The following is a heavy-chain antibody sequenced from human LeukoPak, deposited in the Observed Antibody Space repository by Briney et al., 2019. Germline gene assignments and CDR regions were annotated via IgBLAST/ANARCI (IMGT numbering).Heavy chain of an antibody. CDR3: VRHISTIGTDPVRAFDV. D-gene: IGHD1-1*01. J-gene: IGHJ3*01. V-gene: IGHV4-39*01. CDR1: GGSIRRDTFY. Sequence: PSETLSLTCTVSGGSIRRDTFYGAWIRQPPGKGLEWIASINHVGNTYSNPSLKSRVAIYKDTSKNQFSLKLDSVTAADTAVYYCVRHISTIGTDPVRAFDVWGQGTMVTVSS. CDR2: INHVGNT.